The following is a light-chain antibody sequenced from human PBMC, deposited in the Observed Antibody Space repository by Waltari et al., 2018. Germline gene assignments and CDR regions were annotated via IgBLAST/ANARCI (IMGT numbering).Light chain of an antibody. V-gene: IGKV3-15*01. CDR1: QSVGSN. J-gene: IGKJ5*01. Sequence: EVVMTQSPATLSVSPGERSTLSCRASQSVGSNLAWYQQKPGQAPRLLIYGASTRATGIPARFSGSGSGTEFTLSISSLQSEDFAVYYCQQFNNWPPITFGQGTRLDIK. CDR2: GAS. CDR3: QQFNNWPPIT.